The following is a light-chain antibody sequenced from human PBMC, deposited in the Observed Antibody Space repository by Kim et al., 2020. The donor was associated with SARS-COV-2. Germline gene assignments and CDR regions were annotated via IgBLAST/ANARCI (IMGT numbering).Light chain of an antibody. CDR3: QSWDTGIRV. CDR2: LNSDGSH. V-gene: IGLV4-69*01. CDR1: SGHSSYA. Sequence: QPVLTQSPSASASLGASVKLTCTLSSGHSSYAIAWHQQHPQKGPRYLMKLNSDGSHTKGDGIPDRFSGSSSGAERYLTISSLQSEDEADYYCQSWDTGIRVFGGGTKLTVL. J-gene: IGLJ3*02.